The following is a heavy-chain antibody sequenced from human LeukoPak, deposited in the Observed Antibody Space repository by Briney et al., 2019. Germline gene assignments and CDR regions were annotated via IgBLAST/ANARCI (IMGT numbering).Heavy chain of an antibody. V-gene: IGHV1-2*02. CDR1: GYTFTGYY. J-gene: IGHJ4*02. Sequence: ASVKVSCKASGYTFTGYYMHWVRQAPGQGLEWMGWINPNSGGTNYAQKFQGRVTMTRDTSISTAYMELSRLRSDDTAVYYCARGSYARVGATGSADYWGQGTLVTVSS. CDR3: ARGSYARVGATGSADY. D-gene: IGHD1-26*01. CDR2: INPNSGGT.